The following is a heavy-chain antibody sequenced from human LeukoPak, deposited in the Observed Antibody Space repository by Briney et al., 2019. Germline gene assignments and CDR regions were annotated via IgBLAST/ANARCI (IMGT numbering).Heavy chain of an antibody. CDR1: GFTFSSYS. Sequence: GGSLRLSCAASGFTFSSYSMNWVRQAPGKGLEWVSSISSSSSYIYYADSVKGRFTISRDNAKNSLYLQMNSLRAEDTAVYYCARGDDYGDYGYFDYWGQGTLVTVSS. D-gene: IGHD4-17*01. CDR2: ISSSSSYI. CDR3: ARGDDYGDYGYFDY. V-gene: IGHV3-21*01. J-gene: IGHJ4*02.